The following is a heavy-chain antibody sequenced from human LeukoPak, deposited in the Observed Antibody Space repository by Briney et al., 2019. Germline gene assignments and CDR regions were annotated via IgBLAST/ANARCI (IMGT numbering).Heavy chain of an antibody. CDR1: GFTFGDYA. Sequence: GRSLRLSCTASGFTFGDYAMSWVRQAPGKGLESVGLIRSKAYGGTTEYAASVKGRFTISRDDSKSIAYLQMNSLKTEDTAVYYCTRNRGYSNSAWGQGTMVTVSS. J-gene: IGHJ3*01. CDR3: TRNRGYSNSA. V-gene: IGHV3-49*04. CDR2: IRSKAYGGTT. D-gene: IGHD6-6*01.